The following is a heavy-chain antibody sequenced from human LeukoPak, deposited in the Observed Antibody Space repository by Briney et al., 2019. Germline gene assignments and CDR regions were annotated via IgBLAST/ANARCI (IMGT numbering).Heavy chain of an antibody. CDR3: GRSSGYKLDY. V-gene: IGHV6-1*01. J-gene: IGHJ4*02. CDR2: TYYRSKWYN. D-gene: IGHD3-22*01. Sequence: SQTLSLTCAISGDSVSSNSAAWNRIRQSPSRGLEWLGRTYYRSKWYNDYAVSVKSRVTINPDTSKNQFSLQVNSVTPEDTAVYYCGRSSGYKLDYWGQGTLVTVSS. CDR1: GDSVSSNSAA.